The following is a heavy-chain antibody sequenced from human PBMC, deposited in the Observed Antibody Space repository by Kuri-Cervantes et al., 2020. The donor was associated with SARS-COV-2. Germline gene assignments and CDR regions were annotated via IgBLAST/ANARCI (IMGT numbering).Heavy chain of an antibody. J-gene: IGHJ4*02. V-gene: IGHV4-4*07. Sequence: SEPLSLTCTVSGGSISSYYWSWIRQPAGKGLEWIGRIYTSGSTNYNPSLKSRVTISVDTSKNQFSLKLSSVTAADTAVYYCARFWVVTARFDYWGQGTLVTVSS. CDR1: GGSISSYY. D-gene: IGHD4-23*01. CDR3: ARFWVVTARFDY. CDR2: IYTSGST.